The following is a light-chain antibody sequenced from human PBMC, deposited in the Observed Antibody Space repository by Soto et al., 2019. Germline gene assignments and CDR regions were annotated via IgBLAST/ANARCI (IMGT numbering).Light chain of an antibody. V-gene: IGKV1-39*01. J-gene: IGKJ1*01. CDR2: AAS. Sequence: DIQMTQSPSSLSASVGDRVTITCRTSQSIDSYLNWYQEKPGKAPNLLMYAASSLQSGVPSRFSGSGSGTHFTLTITSLQPEDFATYYCQQSYSTPWTFGQGTKVEVK. CDR3: QQSYSTPWT. CDR1: QSIDSY.